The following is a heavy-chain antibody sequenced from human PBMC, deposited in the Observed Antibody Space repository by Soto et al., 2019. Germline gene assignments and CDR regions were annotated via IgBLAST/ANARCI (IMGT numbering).Heavy chain of an antibody. CDR3: AHRRELARSWAYGAFDI. Sequence: QITLKESGPTLVKPTQTLTLTCTFSGFSLRTSGVGVGWIRQPPGKALEWLALIYWDDDKRYNPSLKSRLTITKDPSKNQVVLSMTNMDPVDTATYYCAHRRELARSWAYGAFDIWGQGTMVTVSS. J-gene: IGHJ3*02. D-gene: IGHD6-13*01. CDR1: GFSLRTSGVG. CDR2: IYWDDDK. V-gene: IGHV2-5*02.